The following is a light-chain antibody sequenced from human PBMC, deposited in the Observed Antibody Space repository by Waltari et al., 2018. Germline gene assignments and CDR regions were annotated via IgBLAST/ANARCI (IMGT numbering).Light chain of an antibody. Sequence: IQMTQSPPSLSASVGDTVTITCRASQSLNTYLNWYQQKPGKAPKLLIYDVSSLQSGVPSRFRCSGSGTDFTLTISSLQPEDFATCYCQQSYSTPRTFGHGTKVEI. CDR1: QSLNTY. J-gene: IGKJ1*01. CDR3: QQSYSTPRT. V-gene: IGKV1-39*01. CDR2: DVS.